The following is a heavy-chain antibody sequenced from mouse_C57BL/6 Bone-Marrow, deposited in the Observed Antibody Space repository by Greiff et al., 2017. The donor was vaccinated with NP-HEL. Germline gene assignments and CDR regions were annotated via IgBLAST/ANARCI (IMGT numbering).Heavy chain of an antibody. CDR3: AKSSTYYGSSYAYFDY. CDR1: GFTFSDYG. J-gene: IGHJ2*01. V-gene: IGHV5-17*01. Sequence: EVKLVESGGGLVKPGGSLKLSCAASGFTFSDYGMHWVRQAPEKGLEWVAYISSGSSTIYYADTVKGRFTISRDNAKNTLFLQMTSLRSEDTAMYYCAKSSTYYGSSYAYFDYWGQGTTLTVSS. D-gene: IGHD1-1*01. CDR2: ISSGSSTI.